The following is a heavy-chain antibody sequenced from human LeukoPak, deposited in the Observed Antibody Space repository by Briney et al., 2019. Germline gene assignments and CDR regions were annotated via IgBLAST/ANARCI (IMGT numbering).Heavy chain of an antibody. CDR3: AKGVMATD. V-gene: IGHV3-30*18. D-gene: IGHD5-24*01. Sequence: GGSLRLSCAASGFTFSSYGMHWVRQAPGKGLEWVAVISYDGSNRYYADSVKGRFTISRDNSKNTLYLQMNSLRAEDTAVYYCAKGVMATDWGQGTLVTVSS. J-gene: IGHJ4*02. CDR2: ISYDGSNR. CDR1: GFTFSSYG.